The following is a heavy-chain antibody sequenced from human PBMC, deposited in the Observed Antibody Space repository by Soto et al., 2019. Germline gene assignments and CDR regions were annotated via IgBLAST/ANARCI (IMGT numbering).Heavy chain of an antibody. CDR3: ARDGIADRPIDY. V-gene: IGHV4-59*11. Sequence: PSETLSLTGSVSGGSISRHYCTWIRQSPGKGLEWIGYIYPTGSTNYNPSLQSRVTITLDTTKNQFSLKLSSVTAADTAVYYCARDGIADRPIDYLGQGTLVTVSS. J-gene: IGHJ4*02. CDR1: GGSISRHY. CDR2: IYPTGST. D-gene: IGHD6-6*01.